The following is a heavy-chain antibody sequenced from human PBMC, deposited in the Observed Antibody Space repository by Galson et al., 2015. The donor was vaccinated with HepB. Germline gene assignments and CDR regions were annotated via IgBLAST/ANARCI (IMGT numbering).Heavy chain of an antibody. Sequence: SLRLSCAASGFIFSNHYMDWVRQAPGKGLEWVDRVRNKASSHTTEYAASVRGRFTISRDDLKNSVYLQMNSLKTEDTALYYCARGGVWGKGTTVTVSS. J-gene: IGHJ6*04. V-gene: IGHV3-72*01. CDR1: GFIFSNHY. D-gene: IGHD1-26*01. CDR3: ARGGV. CDR2: VRNKASSHTT.